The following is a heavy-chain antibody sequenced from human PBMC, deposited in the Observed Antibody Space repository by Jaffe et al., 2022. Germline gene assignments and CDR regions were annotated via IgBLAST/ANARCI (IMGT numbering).Heavy chain of an antibody. V-gene: IGHV1-46*03. J-gene: IGHJ5*02. CDR1: GYTFTSYY. D-gene: IGHD3-10*01. CDR2: INPSGGST. CDR3: ARDLVSISGTRQGGRDKPSCWFDP. Sequence: QVQLVQSGAEVKKPGASVKVSCKASGYTFTSYYMHWVRQAPGQGLEWMGIINPSGGSTSYAQKFQGRVTMTRDTSTSTVYMELSSLRSEDTAVYYCARDLVSISGTRQGGRDKPSCWFDPWGQGTLVTVSS.